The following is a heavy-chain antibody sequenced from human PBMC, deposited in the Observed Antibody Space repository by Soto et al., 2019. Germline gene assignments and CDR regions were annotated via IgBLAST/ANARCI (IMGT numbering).Heavy chain of an antibody. CDR3: ASDLDISPTVPSYFET. Sequence: VQLQESGPGLVRPSQTLSLTCPLSHVSITSGGYYCSWLRQRPGKGLEWLGYIFYGGVTYYNPSPESRITLSVDASSDRFYLYLTSVSSADTAIYYCASDLDISPTVPSYFETWGRGVLV. CDR1: HVSITSGGYY. CDR2: IFYGGVT. J-gene: IGHJ5*02. D-gene: IGHD2-21*01. V-gene: IGHV4-31*03.